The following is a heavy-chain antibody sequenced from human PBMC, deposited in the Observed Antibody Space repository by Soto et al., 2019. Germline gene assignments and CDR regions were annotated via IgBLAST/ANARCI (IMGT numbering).Heavy chain of an antibody. J-gene: IGHJ4*01. CDR1: AFTVSTTY. CDR2: ISASGSNT. Sequence: PGGSLRLSCAASAFTVSTTYMSWVRQAPGKGLKWVSGISASGSNTNYADSVKGRFTISRDNSKSTLFLQMNSLRAEDTAVYYCAKKPIQFYFDFWGHVTLLTVSS. CDR3: AKKPIQFYFDF. V-gene: IGHV3-23*01.